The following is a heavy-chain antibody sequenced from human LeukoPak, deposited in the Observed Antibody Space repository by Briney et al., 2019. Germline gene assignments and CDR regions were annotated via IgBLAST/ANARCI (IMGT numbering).Heavy chain of an antibody. CDR1: GGSISSGGYY. V-gene: IGHV4-30-2*01. J-gene: IGHJ4*01. D-gene: IGHD3-10*01. CDR3: ASGDYGAGSPVMRY. CDR2: IYHSGST. Sequence: SETLSLTCTVSGGSISSGGYYWSWIRQPPGKGLGRIGYIYHSGSTYYNPSLKSRVTISVDRSKNQFSLKLSSVTAADTAVYYCASGDYGAGSPVMRYWGHGTLVIVSS.